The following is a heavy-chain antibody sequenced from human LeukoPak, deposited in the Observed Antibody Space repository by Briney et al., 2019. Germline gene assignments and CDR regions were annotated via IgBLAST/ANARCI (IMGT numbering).Heavy chain of an antibody. J-gene: IGHJ4*02. V-gene: IGHV3-33*01. D-gene: IGHD5-24*01. Sequence: GGSLRLSCAASGFTFSSYGMHWARQAPGKGLEWVAVIWYDGSNKYYADSVKGRFTISRDNSKDTLYLQMNSLRAEDTAVYYCARDAFRDGYNMGGYWGQGTLVTVSS. CDR3: ARDAFRDGYNMGGY. CDR1: GFTFSSYG. CDR2: IWYDGSNK.